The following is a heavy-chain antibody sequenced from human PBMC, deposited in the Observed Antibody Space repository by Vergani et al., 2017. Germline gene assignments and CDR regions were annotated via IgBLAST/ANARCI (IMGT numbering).Heavy chain of an antibody. Sequence: EVQLVESGGDLVQPGGSLRLSCAASGFTFSSYSMNWVRQAPGKGLEWVSYISSSSITIYYVDSVKGRLTVSRDNVKNSLYLQMNSLRAEDTAVYYCARGGGGLYPPYGLDVWGQGTTVTVSS. CDR1: GFTFSSYS. D-gene: IGHD2-8*01. V-gene: IGHV3-48*01. J-gene: IGHJ6*02. CDR3: ARGGGGLYPPYGLDV. CDR2: ISSSSITI.